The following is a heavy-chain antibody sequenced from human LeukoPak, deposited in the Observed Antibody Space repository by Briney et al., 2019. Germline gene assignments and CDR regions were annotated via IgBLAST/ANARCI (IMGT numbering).Heavy chain of an antibody. CDR2: INREGSEK. V-gene: IGHV3-7*01. Sequence: GGSLRLSCAASGFTFTNYWMIWVRQAPGKGLEWVANINREGSEKHYADSVNGRFTISRDNAKNSMFLQMNSLRVDVTAMYYCVRDSGAYSSVYYDAFDFWGQGTVVTVSS. CDR1: GFTFTNYW. J-gene: IGHJ3*01. CDR3: VRDSGAYSSVYYDAFDF. D-gene: IGHD5/OR15-5a*01.